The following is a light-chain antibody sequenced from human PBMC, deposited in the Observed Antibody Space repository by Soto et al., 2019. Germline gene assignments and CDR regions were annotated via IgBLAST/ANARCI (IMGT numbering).Light chain of an antibody. CDR2: DAS. CDR3: QQRSNWPRIT. V-gene: IGKV3-11*01. J-gene: IGKJ5*01. CDR1: QSVSSY. Sequence: EIVVTHSPTTLSLSPGSRSNLSCRASQSVSSYLAWYQQQPGQAPRLLMYDASNRATGIPARFSGSGSATDFTLPISSLQTPDFAAYYCQQRSNWPRITFGQGTRLEIK.